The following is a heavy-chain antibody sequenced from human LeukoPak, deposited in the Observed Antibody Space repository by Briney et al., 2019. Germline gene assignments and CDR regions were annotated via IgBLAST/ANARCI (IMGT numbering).Heavy chain of an antibody. D-gene: IGHD3-10*01. CDR3: ARDPYYYGSGSQIYYGMDV. J-gene: IGHJ6*02. Sequence: SVKVSCKASGGTFSSYAISWVRQAPGQGLEWMGWIIPILGIANYAQKFQGRVTITADKSTSTAYMELSSLRSEDTAVYYCARDPYYYGSGSQIYYGMDVWGQGTTVTVSS. V-gene: IGHV1-69*10. CDR2: IIPILGIA. CDR1: GGTFSSYA.